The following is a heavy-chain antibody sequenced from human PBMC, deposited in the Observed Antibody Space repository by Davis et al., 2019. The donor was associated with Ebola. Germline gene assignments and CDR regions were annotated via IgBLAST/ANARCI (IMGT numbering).Heavy chain of an antibody. CDR1: GCSVTSYW. D-gene: IGHD6-19*01. CDR3: ARDRDPAVAWGY. V-gene: IGHV3-7*01. Sequence: GESLKISCGTSGCSVTSYWMSWVRQAPGKGLEWVANIKEDGSEKYYVGSVKGRFTISRDNTKNSLYLQMNTLRVEDTAVYYCARDRDPAVAWGYWGQGTLVTVSS. CDR2: IKEDGSEK. J-gene: IGHJ4*02.